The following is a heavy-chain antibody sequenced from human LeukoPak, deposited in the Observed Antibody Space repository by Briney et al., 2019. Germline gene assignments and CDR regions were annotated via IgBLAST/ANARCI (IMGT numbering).Heavy chain of an antibody. D-gene: IGHD3-3*01. CDR3: ARVTNFWSGYPRPGYFDY. CDR2: IYSSGST. V-gene: IGHV4-4*07. Sequence: SETLSLTCTVSGGSISSYYWSWIRQPAEKGLEWIGRIYSSGSTNYNPSLKSRVTMSVDTSKNQFSLKLSSVTAADTAVYYCARVTNFWSGYPRPGYFDYWGQGTLVTVSS. J-gene: IGHJ4*02. CDR1: GGSISSYY.